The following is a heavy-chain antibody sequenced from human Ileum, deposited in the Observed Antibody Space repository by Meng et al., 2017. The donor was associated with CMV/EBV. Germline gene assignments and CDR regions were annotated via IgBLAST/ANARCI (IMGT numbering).Heavy chain of an antibody. CDR2: INGGNGDT. CDR1: GYSFTSLG. J-gene: IGHJ4*02. D-gene: IGHD6-19*01. Sequence: QVQIVQSGAEVKKPGASVRVSCKASGYSFTSLGMHWVRQTPGQKLEWMGYINGGNGDTAFSPKAHGRVTITRDTSASTAYMELNNLRSEDTGIYYCARSGDPGITVTGAFDIWGQGTLVTVSS. V-gene: IGHV1-3*01. CDR3: ARSGDPGITVTGAFDI.